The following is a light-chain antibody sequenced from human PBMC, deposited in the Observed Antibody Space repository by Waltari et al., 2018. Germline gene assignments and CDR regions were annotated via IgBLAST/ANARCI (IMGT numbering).Light chain of an antibody. J-gene: IGLJ3*02. CDR3: QSYDSALSAV. CDR1: SANIGAGYD. Sequence: QSVLTQPPSVSGAPGQTVTISCAGSSANIGAGYDGHGYQQLPGAGPKLLIYAYSSRPSGVPDRFYVSKSGTSASLAINGLQPEDEADYSCQSYDSALSAVFGGGTKVTVL. V-gene: IGLV1-40*01. CDR2: AYS.